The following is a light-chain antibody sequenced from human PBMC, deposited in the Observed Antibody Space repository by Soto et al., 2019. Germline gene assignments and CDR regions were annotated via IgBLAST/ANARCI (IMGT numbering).Light chain of an antibody. CDR2: DVS. V-gene: IGLV2-14*01. CDR3: SSYASSITLV. J-gene: IGLJ2*01. CDR1: SSDVGGYDY. Sequence: QSALTQPASVSGSPGQSITISCTGTSSDVGGYDYVSWYQQHPGKAPKLLLFDVSKRPSGVSYRFSGSKSGNTVSLTISGLQAEDEADYYCSSYASSITLVFGGGTKVTVL.